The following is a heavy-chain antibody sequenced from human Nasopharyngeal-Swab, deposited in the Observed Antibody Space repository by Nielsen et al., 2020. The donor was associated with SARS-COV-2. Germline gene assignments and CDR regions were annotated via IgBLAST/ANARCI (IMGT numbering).Heavy chain of an antibody. J-gene: IGHJ4*02. CDR3: ARNLRAHYYYDSSGYTGPADY. CDR2: INAVNGNT. CDR1: GYTFTSYA. Sequence: SATVSCKASGYTFTSYAMHRVVQAPGQRLEWMGWINAVNGNTKYSQKFPGSCTINRDISARTAYMELSSLRSEDTAVYYCARNLRAHYYYDSSGYTGPADYWGQGTLVTVSS. V-gene: IGHV1-3*01. D-gene: IGHD3-22*01.